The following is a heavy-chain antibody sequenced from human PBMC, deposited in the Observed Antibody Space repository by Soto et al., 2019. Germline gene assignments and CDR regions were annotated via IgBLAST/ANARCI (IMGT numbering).Heavy chain of an antibody. Sequence: WETLSLTCAVYGGSFSGYYWSWIRQPPGKGLEWIGEINHSGSTNYNPSLKSRVTISVDTSKNQFSLKLSSVTAADTAVYYCATAYSSSWYPWGMDVWGQGTTVTVSS. V-gene: IGHV4-34*01. D-gene: IGHD6-13*01. J-gene: IGHJ6*02. CDR3: ATAYSSSWYPWGMDV. CDR1: GGSFSGYY. CDR2: INHSGST.